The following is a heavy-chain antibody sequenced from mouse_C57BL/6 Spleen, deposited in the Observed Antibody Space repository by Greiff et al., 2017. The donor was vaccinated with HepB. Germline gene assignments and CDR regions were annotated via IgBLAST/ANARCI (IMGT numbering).Heavy chain of an antibody. CDR2: IYPGDGDT. Sequence: VQLQQSGPELVKPGASVKISCKASGYAFSSSWMNWVKQRPGKGLEWIGRIYPGDGDTNYNGKFKGKATLTADKSSSTAYMQLSSLTSEDSAVYFCARLDLLWTFYYAMAYWGQGTSVTVSS. V-gene: IGHV1-82*01. CDR1: GYAFSSSW. CDR3: ARLDLLWTFYYAMAY. J-gene: IGHJ4*01. D-gene: IGHD2-1*01.